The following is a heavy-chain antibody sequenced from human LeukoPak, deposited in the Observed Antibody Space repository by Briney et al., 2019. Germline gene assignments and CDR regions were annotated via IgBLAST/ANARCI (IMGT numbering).Heavy chain of an antibody. D-gene: IGHD3-22*01. V-gene: IGHV1-2*06. CDR3: ARDLDYYDSSGTITSGGRDY. J-gene: IGHJ4*02. CDR1: GYTFTGYY. CDR2: INPNSGGT. Sequence: GASVKVSCKASGYTFTGYYMHWVRQAPGQGLEWMGRINPNSGGTNYAQKFQGRVTMTRDTSISTAYMELSRLRSDDTAVYYCARDLDYYDSSGTITSGGRDYWGQGTLVTVSS.